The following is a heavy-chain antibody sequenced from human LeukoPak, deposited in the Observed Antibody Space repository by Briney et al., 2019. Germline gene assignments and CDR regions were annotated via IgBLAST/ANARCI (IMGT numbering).Heavy chain of an antibody. Sequence: TLSLTCTVSGGSISSYYWSWIRQPPGKALEWLALIYWDDDKRYSPSLKSRLTITKDTSKNQVVLTMTNMDPVDTATYYCAHTHIYLKARFDYWGQGTLVTVSS. CDR3: AHTHIYLKARFDY. J-gene: IGHJ4*02. CDR2: IYWDDDK. V-gene: IGHV2-5*08. CDR1: GGSISSYYW. D-gene: IGHD2-21*01.